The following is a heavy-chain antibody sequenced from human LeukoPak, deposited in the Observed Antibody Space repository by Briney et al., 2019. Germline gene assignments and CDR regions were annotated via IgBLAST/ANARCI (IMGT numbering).Heavy chain of an antibody. CDR3: ASVYYDSSGYYIPEY. CDR1: GGSFSGYY. V-gene: IGHV4-34*01. CDR2: INHSGSA. Sequence: SETLSLTCAVYGGSFSGYYWSWIRQPPGKGLEWIGEINHSGSANYTPSLKSRVTISVDTSKNQFSLKLSSVTAADTAVYYCASVYYDSSGYYIPEYWGQGTLVTVSS. D-gene: IGHD3-22*01. J-gene: IGHJ4*02.